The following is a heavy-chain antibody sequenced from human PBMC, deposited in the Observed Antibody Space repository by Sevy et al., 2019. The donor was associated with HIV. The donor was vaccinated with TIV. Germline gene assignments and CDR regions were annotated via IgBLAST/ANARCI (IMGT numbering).Heavy chain of an antibody. D-gene: IGHD1-1*01. J-gene: IGHJ1*01. CDR3: ALERLSSNVAEYFQN. CDR2: ISFDGASR. CDR1: GFTFSHYA. V-gene: IGHV3-30*03. Sequence: GGSLRLSCAASGFTFSHYAMHWIRQAPGKGLEWVAAISFDGASRNYADSVRGRFTISRDNSRNSLFLQMNSLRSEDTAVYYCALERLSSNVAEYFQNWGQGTLVTVSS.